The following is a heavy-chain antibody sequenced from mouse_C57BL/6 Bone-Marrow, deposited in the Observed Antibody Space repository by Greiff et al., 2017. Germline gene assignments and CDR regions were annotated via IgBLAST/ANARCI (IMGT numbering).Heavy chain of an antibody. Sequence: VQLQQSGPGLVAPSQSLSITCTVSGFSLTSYAISWVRQPPGKGLEWLGVIWTGGGTNYNSALKSRLSISKDNSKSQVFLKMNSLQTDDTARYYCARRDYGSSYDWYFDVWGTGTTVTVSS. CDR3: ARRDYGSSYDWYFDV. CDR2: IWTGGGT. CDR1: GFSLTSYA. J-gene: IGHJ1*03. D-gene: IGHD1-1*01. V-gene: IGHV2-9-1*01.